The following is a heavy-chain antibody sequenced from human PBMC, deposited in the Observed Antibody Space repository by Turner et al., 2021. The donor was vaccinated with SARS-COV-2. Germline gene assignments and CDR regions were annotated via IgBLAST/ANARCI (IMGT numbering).Heavy chain of an antibody. Sequence: QVQLQESGPGLVKPSETLSLTCTVPGGSISTYYWSWIRQPPGKGLECIGYIYYNGSTNYNPSLKSRVTISVDTSKNQFSLKLSSVTAADTAVYYCARRGAYTSGYPLWGQGTLVTVSS. CDR2: IYYNGST. J-gene: IGHJ4*02. CDR1: GGSISTYY. D-gene: IGHD3-22*01. CDR3: ARRGAYTSGYPL. V-gene: IGHV4-59*08.